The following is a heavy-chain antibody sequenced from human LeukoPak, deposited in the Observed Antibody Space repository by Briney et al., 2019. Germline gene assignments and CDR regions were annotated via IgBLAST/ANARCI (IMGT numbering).Heavy chain of an antibody. V-gene: IGHV4-59*01. J-gene: IGHJ4*02. Sequence: SETLSLTCTVSGGSIRSYYWSWIRQPPGKGLEWIGYIYYSGRTNYNPSLKSRVTISVDTSKNQFSLKLNSVTAADTAVYYCARVGRYYYDSSGYYWALDYWGQGTLVTVSS. CDR3: ARVGRYYYDSSGYYWALDY. CDR1: GGSIRSYY. D-gene: IGHD3-22*01. CDR2: IYYSGRT.